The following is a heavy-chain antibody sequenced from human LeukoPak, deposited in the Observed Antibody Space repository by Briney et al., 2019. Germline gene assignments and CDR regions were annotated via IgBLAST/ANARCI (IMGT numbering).Heavy chain of an antibody. CDR3: ARSENYDFWSGYYIGH. CDR1: GDSIRRYH. Sequence: SETLSLTCSVSGDSIRRYHWSWIRQPPGKGLEWIGYIYYSGSTNYNPSLKSQVTISLDTSKNQFSLKLSSVTAADTAVYYCARSENYDFWSGYYIGHWGQGTLVTVSS. J-gene: IGHJ4*02. CDR2: IYYSGST. D-gene: IGHD3-3*01. V-gene: IGHV4-59*01.